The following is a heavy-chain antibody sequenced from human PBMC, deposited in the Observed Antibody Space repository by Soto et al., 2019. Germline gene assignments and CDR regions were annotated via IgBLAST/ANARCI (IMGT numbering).Heavy chain of an antibody. CDR1: GYTFTSYA. Sequence: AASVKVSCKASGYTFTSYAMHWVRQAPGQRLEWMGWINAGNGNTKYSQKFQGRVTITRDTSASTAYMELSSLRSEDTAVYYCARMYYDFWSGYSGIDAFDIWGQGTMVTVSS. V-gene: IGHV1-3*01. CDR2: INAGNGNT. CDR3: ARMYYDFWSGYSGIDAFDI. J-gene: IGHJ3*02. D-gene: IGHD3-3*01.